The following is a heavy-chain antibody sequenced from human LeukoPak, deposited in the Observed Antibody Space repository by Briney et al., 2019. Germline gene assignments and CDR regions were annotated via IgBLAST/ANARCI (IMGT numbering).Heavy chain of an antibody. D-gene: IGHD4-17*01. CDR3: ARSTTTNWFDP. Sequence: SVKVSCKASGGTFSSYAISWVRQAPGQGLEWMGRIIPILGIANYAQKFQGRVTITADKSTSTAYMELSSLRSEDTAVYYCARSTTTNWFDPWGQGTLITVSS. V-gene: IGHV1-69*04. J-gene: IGHJ5*02. CDR2: IIPILGIA. CDR1: GGTFSSYA.